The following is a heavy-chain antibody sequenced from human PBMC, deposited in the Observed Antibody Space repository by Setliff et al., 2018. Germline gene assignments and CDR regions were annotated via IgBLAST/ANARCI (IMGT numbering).Heavy chain of an antibody. CDR1: GFTFSSYW. Sequence: TGGSLRLSCAASGFTFSSYWMSWVRQAPGKGLEWVSYISRGGNTIYYADSVKGRFTISRDNSKNTLYLQMNSLRAEDTAVYYCARALRGYCSGGSCYNWFDPWGQGTLVTVSS. CDR3: ARALRGYCSGGSCYNWFDP. V-gene: IGHV3-48*01. J-gene: IGHJ5*02. D-gene: IGHD2-15*01. CDR2: ISRGGNTI.